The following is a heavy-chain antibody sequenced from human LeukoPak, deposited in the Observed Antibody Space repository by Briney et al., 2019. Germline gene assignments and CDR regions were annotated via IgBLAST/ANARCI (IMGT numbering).Heavy chain of an antibody. CDR3: ARTVSSAGWSDDAFDI. CDR1: GFTFDDYG. V-gene: IGHV3-20*04. CDR2: INWDGGST. D-gene: IGHD6-19*01. Sequence: PGGSLGLSCAASGFTFDDYGMSWARQAPGKGLEWVSGINWDGGSTGYADSVKGRFTISRDNAKNFLYLQMNSLRAEDTALYYCARTVSSAGWSDDAFDIWGQGTMVTVSS. J-gene: IGHJ3*02.